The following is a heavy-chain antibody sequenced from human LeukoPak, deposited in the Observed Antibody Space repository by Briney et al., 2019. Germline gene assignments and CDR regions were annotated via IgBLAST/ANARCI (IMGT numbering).Heavy chain of an antibody. D-gene: IGHD4-23*01. Sequence: PGGSLRLSCAASGFTFSSYAMSWVRQAPAKGLEWVSAISGSGGSRNYADSVKGRFTISRDNSKNTLYLQINSLRAEETAVYYCAKSWDDYGGEVEAFDMWGQGTMVTVSS. V-gene: IGHV3-23*01. CDR2: ISGSGGSR. CDR1: GFTFSSYA. J-gene: IGHJ3*02. CDR3: AKSWDDYGGEVEAFDM.